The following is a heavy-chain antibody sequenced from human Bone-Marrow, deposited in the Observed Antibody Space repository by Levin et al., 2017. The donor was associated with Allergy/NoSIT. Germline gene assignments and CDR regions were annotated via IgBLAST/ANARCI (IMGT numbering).Heavy chain of an antibody. CDR3: ASEAERHWVSGWFDS. V-gene: IGHV4-31*03. CDR1: GGSISNNTFY. Sequence: PSETLSLTCTVSGGSISNNTFYWSWIRQHPGKGLEWIGYIYYSGGTYYNPSLWGRATISVDTSKNQFSLKVTSVTAADTAVYYCASEAERHWVSGWFDSWGQGTLVTVSS. CDR2: IYYSGGT. D-gene: IGHD3-9*01. J-gene: IGHJ5*01.